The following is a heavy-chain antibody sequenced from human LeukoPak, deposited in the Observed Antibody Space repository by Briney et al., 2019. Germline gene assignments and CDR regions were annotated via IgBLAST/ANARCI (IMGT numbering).Heavy chain of an antibody. V-gene: IGHV4-34*01. CDR3: ARRAAADWYFDL. Sequence: SETLSLTCVVYGESFSGYSWSWIRQPPGKGLEWIGEINQRRNTNYNPSLKSRVTISIDTSKNQFSLKLSSVTAADTAVYYCARRAAADWYFDLWGHGTLVTVSS. CDR1: GESFSGYS. J-gene: IGHJ2*01. CDR2: INQRRNT.